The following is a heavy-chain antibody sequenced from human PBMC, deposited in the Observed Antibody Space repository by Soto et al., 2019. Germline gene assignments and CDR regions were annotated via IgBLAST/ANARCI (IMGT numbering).Heavy chain of an antibody. CDR1: GGTFISYT. J-gene: IGHJ4*02. CDR2: FDPEDGET. V-gene: IGHV1-24*01. D-gene: IGHD3-3*01. Sequence: ASVTVSCQASGGTFISYTISLVRQAPGKGLEWMGGFDPEDGETIYAQKFQGRVTMTEDTSTDTAYMELSSLRSEDTAVYYCATDKSGVTIFGVVLFYWGQGTLVTVSS. CDR3: ATDKSGVTIFGVVLFY.